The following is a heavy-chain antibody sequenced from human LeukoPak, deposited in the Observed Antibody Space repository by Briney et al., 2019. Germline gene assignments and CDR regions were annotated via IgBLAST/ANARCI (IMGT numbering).Heavy chain of an antibody. V-gene: IGHV3-48*03. J-gene: IGHJ6*04. Sequence: GTLSLTCAVSGGSISSSNWWSWVRQAPGKGLEWVSYISSSGSTIYYADSVKGRFTISGDNAKNSLYLQMNSLRAEDTAVYYCAELGITMIGGVWGKGTTVTISS. CDR2: ISSSGSTI. D-gene: IGHD3-10*02. CDR1: GGSISSSNW. CDR3: AELGITMIGGV.